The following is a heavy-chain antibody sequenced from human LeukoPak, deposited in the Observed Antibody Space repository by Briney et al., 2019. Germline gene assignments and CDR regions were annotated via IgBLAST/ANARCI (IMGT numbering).Heavy chain of an antibody. D-gene: IGHD3-22*01. CDR2: INHSGST. J-gene: IGHJ5*02. CDR1: GFTFSSYA. V-gene: IGHV4-34*01. Sequence: GSLRLSCAASGFTFSSYAMSWVRQAPGKGLEWIGEINHSGSTNYNPSLKSRVTISVDTSKNQFSLKLSSVTAADTAVYYCARGRRTYYYDSSGYYSRDWFDPWGQGTLVTVSS. CDR3: ARGRRTYYYDSSGYYSRDWFDP.